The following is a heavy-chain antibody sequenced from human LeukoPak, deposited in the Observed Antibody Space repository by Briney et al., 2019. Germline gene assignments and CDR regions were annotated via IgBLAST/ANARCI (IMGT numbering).Heavy chain of an antibody. D-gene: IGHD3-3*01. CDR1: GFTFSSYA. CDR2: ISGSGGST. CDR3: AKDGYYDFWSGGDGTAFDI. J-gene: IGHJ3*02. Sequence: PGGSLRLSCAASGFTFSSYAMSWVRQAPGKGLEWVSAISGSGGSTYYPDSVKGRCTISRDNSKNTLYLQMNSLRAEDTAVYYCAKDGYYDFWSGGDGTAFDIWGQGTMVTVSS. V-gene: IGHV3-23*01.